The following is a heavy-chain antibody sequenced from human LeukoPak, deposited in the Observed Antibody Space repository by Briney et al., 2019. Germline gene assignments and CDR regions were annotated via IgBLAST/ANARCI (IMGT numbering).Heavy chain of an antibody. CDR3: AKVASGSYYNWPFDY. V-gene: IGHV3-23*01. Sequence: GGPLRLSCAASGFTFSSYGMSWVRQAPGKGLEWVSGISSIDGSTYYADSVKGRFTVSRDNSKNTLYLQMNSLRAEDTAVYYCAKVASGSYYNWPFDYWGQGTLVTVSS. D-gene: IGHD1-26*01. CDR2: ISSIDGST. J-gene: IGHJ4*02. CDR1: GFTFSSYG.